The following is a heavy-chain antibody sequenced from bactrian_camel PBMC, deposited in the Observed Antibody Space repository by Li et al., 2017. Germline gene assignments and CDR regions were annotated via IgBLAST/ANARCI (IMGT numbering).Heavy chain of an antibody. CDR1: GFTFATAE. D-gene: IGHD6*01. J-gene: IGHJ4*01. V-gene: IGHV3S63*01. CDR2: ISSDGTG. CDR3: AARCQLSTFGSMWYARNVDDF. Sequence: HVQLVESGGGSVQAGETLRLSCTASGFTFATAEMGWYRQAPGKKCEQVSSISSDGTGGYADFVKGRFTVSRDNANNTVYLHMNSLKVEDTATYYCAARCQLSTFGSMWYARNVDDFWGQGTQVTVS.